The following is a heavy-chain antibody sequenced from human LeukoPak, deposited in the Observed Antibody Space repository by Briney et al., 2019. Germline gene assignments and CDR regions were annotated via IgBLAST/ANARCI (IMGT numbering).Heavy chain of an antibody. V-gene: IGHV4-30-4*01. D-gene: IGHD3-22*01. CDR2: MYYSGST. J-gene: IGHJ5*02. CDR3: ARPYYYDSRIDP. CDR1: GGSISSGDYY. Sequence: PSQTLSLTCTVSGGSISSGDYYWSWIRQPPGKGLEWIAYMYYSGSTYYNPSLKSRVTMSADTSKNQLSLKLSSVTATDTAVYYCARPYYYDSRIDPWGQGILVTVSS.